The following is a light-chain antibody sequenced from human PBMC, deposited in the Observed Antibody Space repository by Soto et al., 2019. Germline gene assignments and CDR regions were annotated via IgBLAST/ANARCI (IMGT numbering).Light chain of an antibody. CDR2: EVS. J-gene: IGKJ1*01. V-gene: IGKV2D-29*01. CDR1: QSLLYGHGKTY. Sequence: DLVMTQTPLSLSVTPGQPASISCKSSQSLLYGHGKTYLYWYLQKPGQPPQVLMYEVSNRFSGVPDRFSGSGSGTDFTLKISRVEAEDVGVYYCMQATELPWTFGQGTKVEIK. CDR3: MQATELPWT.